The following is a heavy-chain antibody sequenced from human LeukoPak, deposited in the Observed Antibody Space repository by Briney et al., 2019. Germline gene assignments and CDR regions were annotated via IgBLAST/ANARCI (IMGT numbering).Heavy chain of an antibody. Sequence: SGTLSLTCAVSGASISSSHWWSWVRQAPGKGLEWFGEIYHSGSTNYNPSLKSRVTISVDKSKNQFSLKLSSVTAADTAVYYCARTYDTSGYYYAFDYWGQGTLVTVSS. CDR3: ARTYDTSGYYYAFDY. CDR1: GASISSSHW. CDR2: IYHSGST. J-gene: IGHJ4*02. D-gene: IGHD3-22*01. V-gene: IGHV4-4*02.